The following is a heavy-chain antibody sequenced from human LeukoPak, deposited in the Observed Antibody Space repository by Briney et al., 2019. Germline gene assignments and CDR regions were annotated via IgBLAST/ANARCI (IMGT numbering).Heavy chain of an antibody. V-gene: IGHV3-9*03. CDR2: ISWNSGSI. D-gene: IGHD6-6*01. Sequence: GGSLRLSCAASGLTFDDYAMHWVRQAPGKGLEWVSGISWNSGSIGYADSVKGRFTISRDNAKNSLYLQMNSLRAEDMALYYCAKGYSSSSFFSYYFDYWGQGTLVTVSS. CDR3: AKGYSSSSFFSYYFDY. J-gene: IGHJ4*02. CDR1: GLTFDDYA.